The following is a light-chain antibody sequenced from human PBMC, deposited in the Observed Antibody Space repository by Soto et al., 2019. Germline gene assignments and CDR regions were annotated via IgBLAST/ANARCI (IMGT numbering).Light chain of an antibody. V-gene: IGKV3-15*01. CDR2: GAS. CDR1: QSVSSN. CDR3: QQYNNWPPWT. Sequence: EIVMTQSPATLYVSPGERATLSCRASQSVSSNLAWYQQKPGQAPRLLIYGASSRATGIPARFSGSGSGTEFTLTISSLQSEDFVVYYCQQYNNWPPWTFGQGTKVEIK. J-gene: IGKJ1*01.